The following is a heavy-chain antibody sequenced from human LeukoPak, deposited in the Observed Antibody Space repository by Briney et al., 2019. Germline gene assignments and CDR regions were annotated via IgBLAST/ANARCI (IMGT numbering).Heavy chain of an antibody. J-gene: IGHJ3*01. CDR2: AGDSAATT. Sequence: GGSLRLPCAASGFTFATYGMSWVRQAPGKGLEWVSVAGDSAATTHYADSVKGRFFISRDNSKNTVHLQMNNLRAEDTAVYYCAKDSFTVVRGVGSDDAFAVWGQGTMVIVSS. V-gene: IGHV3-23*01. D-gene: IGHD3-10*01. CDR3: AKDSFTVVRGVGSDDAFAV. CDR1: GFTFATYG.